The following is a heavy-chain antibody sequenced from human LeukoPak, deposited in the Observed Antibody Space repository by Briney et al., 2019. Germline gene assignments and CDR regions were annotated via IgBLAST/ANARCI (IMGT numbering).Heavy chain of an antibody. D-gene: IGHD3-10*01. J-gene: IGHJ6*02. CDR3: AKFYGSGSYYDYYYFALDV. CDR1: GFTFSSYD. V-gene: IGHV3-23*01. Sequence: PGESLRLSCAASGFTFSSYDVSWVRQAPGKGLEWVSAITGSGSNTYHADSVKGRFTISRDHSKNTLYLQMDSLRAEDTAVYYCAKFYGSGSYYDYYYFALDVWGQGTTVTVSS. CDR2: ITGSGSNT.